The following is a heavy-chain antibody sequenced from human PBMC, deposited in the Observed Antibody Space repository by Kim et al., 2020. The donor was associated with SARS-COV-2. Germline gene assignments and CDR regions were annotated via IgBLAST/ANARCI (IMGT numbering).Heavy chain of an antibody. J-gene: IGHJ4*02. Sequence: SETLSLTCAVSGGSISSSNWWSWVRQPPGKGLEWIGEIYHSGSTNYNPSLKSRVTISVDKSKNQFSLKLSSVTAADTAVYYCARDDCSGGSCYYGGDYWGQGTLVTVSS. V-gene: IGHV4-4*02. CDR1: GGSISSSNW. D-gene: IGHD2-15*01. CDR3: ARDDCSGGSCYYGGDY. CDR2: IYHSGST.